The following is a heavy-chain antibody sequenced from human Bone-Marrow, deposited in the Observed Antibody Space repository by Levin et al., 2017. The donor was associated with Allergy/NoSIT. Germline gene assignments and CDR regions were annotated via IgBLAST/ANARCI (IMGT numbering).Heavy chain of an antibody. J-gene: IGHJ4*02. D-gene: IGHD4-17*01. CDR3: VRADYGDYEKVLY. CDR2: LNTDGTAT. Sequence: QAGGSLRLSCAASGFIFSNYWMYWVRQGPGQGLVWVSHLNTDGTATSYADSVKGRFTISRDNAKNTLFLQMNSLRAEDTAVYYCVRADYGDYEKVLYWGQGTLVTVSS. CDR1: GFIFSNYW. V-gene: IGHV3-74*01.